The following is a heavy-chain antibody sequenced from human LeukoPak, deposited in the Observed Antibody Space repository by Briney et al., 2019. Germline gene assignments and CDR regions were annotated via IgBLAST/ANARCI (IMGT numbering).Heavy chain of an antibody. J-gene: IGHJ4*02. Sequence: SETLSLTCTVSGGSISSSSYYWGWIRQPPGKGLEWIGSIYHSGSTYYNPSLKSRVTISVDTSKNQFSVKLSSVTAADTAVYYCARVGYSSGWFIDYWGQGTLVTVSS. CDR2: IYHSGST. CDR3: ARVGYSSGWFIDY. V-gene: IGHV4-39*07. D-gene: IGHD6-19*01. CDR1: GGSISSSSYY.